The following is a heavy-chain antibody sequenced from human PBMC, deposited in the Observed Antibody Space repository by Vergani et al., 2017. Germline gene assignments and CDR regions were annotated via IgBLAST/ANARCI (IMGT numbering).Heavy chain of an antibody. Sequence: EVQMVESGGGLVKPGGSLRLSCVASGFTFSHYSMNWVRQAPGKGLEWVSSISGNNDDVYYADSVKGRLTISRDKAKNSLYRDMSSLRAEDTDVYYCVRDVRVSRTWGQGTLVAVSS. J-gene: IGHJ3*01. CDR3: VRDVRVSRT. CDR2: ISGNNDDV. V-gene: IGHV3-21*01. CDR1: GFTFSHYS.